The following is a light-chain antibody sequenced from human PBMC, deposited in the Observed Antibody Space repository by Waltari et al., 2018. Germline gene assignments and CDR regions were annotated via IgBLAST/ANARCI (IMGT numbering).Light chain of an antibody. CDR3: CSYAGSSTSVV. V-gene: IGLV2-23*02. Sequence: QSALTQPASVSGSPGQSITISCTGTSSDVGRYNLGSLYQQHPGKAPKLMIYEVRKRPSGVSNRFSGSKSGNTASLTIAGLQGEDDADYYCCSYAGSSTSVVFGGGTKLTGL. CDR2: EVR. J-gene: IGLJ2*01. CDR1: SSDVGRYNL.